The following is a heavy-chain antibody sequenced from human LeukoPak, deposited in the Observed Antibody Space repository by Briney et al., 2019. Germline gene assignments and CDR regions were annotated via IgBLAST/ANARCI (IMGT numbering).Heavy chain of an antibody. Sequence: SETLSLTCTVSGGSIIRGGYYWSWIRQHPGKGLEWIGCIYYTGSTYYNPSLKSRLTISVDTSKNQFSLKLNSVTAADTAVYYCARDSAFGEYVMDVWGQGTTVTVSS. V-gene: IGHV4-31*03. D-gene: IGHD3-10*01. CDR3: ARDSAFGEYVMDV. CDR2: IYYTGST. CDR1: GGSIIRGGYY. J-gene: IGHJ6*02.